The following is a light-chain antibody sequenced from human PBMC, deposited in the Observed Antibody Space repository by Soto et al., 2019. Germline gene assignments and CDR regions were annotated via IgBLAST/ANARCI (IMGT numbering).Light chain of an antibody. CDR1: QSVSSSY. Sequence: EIVLTQSPGTLSLSPGERATLSCRASQSVSSSYLAWYQQKPGQAPRLLIYGASSRATGIPDRFSGSGSGTDFTLTISRLEPDDFAVYYCQQYGSSGQFTFGQGTKLEIK. CDR3: QQYGSSGQFT. V-gene: IGKV3-20*01. CDR2: GAS. J-gene: IGKJ2*01.